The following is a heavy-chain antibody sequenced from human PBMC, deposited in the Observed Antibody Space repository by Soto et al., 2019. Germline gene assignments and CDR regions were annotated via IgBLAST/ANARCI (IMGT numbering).Heavy chain of an antibody. V-gene: IGHV4-59*01. Sequence: PSETLSLTCTVSGGSISSYYWSWIRQPPGKGLEWIGYIYYSGSTNYNPSLKSRVTISVDTSKNQFSLKLSSVTAADTAVYYCARANRYSSYPIDYWGQGTLVTVS. CDR3: ARANRYSSYPIDY. CDR2: IYYSGST. CDR1: GGSISSYY. J-gene: IGHJ4*02. D-gene: IGHD6-19*01.